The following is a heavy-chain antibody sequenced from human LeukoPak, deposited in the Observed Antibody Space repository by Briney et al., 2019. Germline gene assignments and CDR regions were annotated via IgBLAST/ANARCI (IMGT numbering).Heavy chain of an antibody. J-gene: IGHJ4*02. Sequence: PSETLSLTCTVSGGSISSSSYYWGWIRQPPGKGLEWIGSIYYSGSTYYNPSLKSRVTMSVDTSKNQFSLRLSSVTAAGTAVYYCARQTGSGLFILPGGQGTLVTVSS. CDR2: IYYSGST. D-gene: IGHD3/OR15-3a*01. CDR3: ARQTGSGLFILP. V-gene: IGHV4-39*01. CDR1: GGSISSSSYY.